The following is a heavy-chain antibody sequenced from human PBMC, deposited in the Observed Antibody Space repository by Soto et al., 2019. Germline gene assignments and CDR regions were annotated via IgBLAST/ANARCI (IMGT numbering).Heavy chain of an antibody. CDR1: GFTFSYYW. Sequence: EVQLLESGGGLVQPGESLRLSCAASGFTFSYYWMHWVRQAPGMGLVWVSRIHSDGSSTTYADSVKGRFTISRDNAGNTLYVQRNSRRAEDTAVYYCARGERGAFDLWGQGTVVTVSS. CDR2: IHSDGSST. D-gene: IGHD3-16*01. J-gene: IGHJ3*01. CDR3: ARGERGAFDL. V-gene: IGHV3-74*01.